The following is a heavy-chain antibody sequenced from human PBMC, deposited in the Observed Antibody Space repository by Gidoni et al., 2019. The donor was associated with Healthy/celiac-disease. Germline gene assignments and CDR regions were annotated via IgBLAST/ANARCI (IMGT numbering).Heavy chain of an antibody. J-gene: IGHJ6*02. CDR1: GYTFTSYY. V-gene: IGHV1-46*01. Sequence: QVQLVQSGAEVKKPGASVKVSCKASGYTFTSYYMHWVRQAPGQGLEWMGIINPSGGSTSYAQKFQGRVTMTRDTSTSTVYMELSGLRSEDTAVYYCATGSGWHYGMDVWGQGTTVTVSS. D-gene: IGHD6-19*01. CDR3: ATGSGWHYGMDV. CDR2: INPSGGST.